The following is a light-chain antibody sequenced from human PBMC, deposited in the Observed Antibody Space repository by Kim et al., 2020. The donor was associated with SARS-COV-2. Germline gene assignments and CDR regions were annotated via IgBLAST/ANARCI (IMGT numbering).Light chain of an antibody. J-gene: IGKJ1*01. CDR3: QQPHSWPRART. Sequence: IVMTQSPTTLSVSPGERATLSCRASQSIDSNLAWYQQKPGQAPRLLIYGASTRATGIPARFSGSGSGTEFTLTIGSLQPEDFAVYFCQQPHSWPRARTFGQGTKVDIK. CDR1: QSIDSN. V-gene: IGKV3-15*01. CDR2: GAS.